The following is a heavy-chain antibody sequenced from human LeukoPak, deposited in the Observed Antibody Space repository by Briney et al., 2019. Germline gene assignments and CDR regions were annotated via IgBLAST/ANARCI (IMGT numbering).Heavy chain of an antibody. CDR2: IYYSGST. D-gene: IGHD6-19*01. Sequence: PSETLSLTCTVSGGSISSYYWSWIRQPPGKGLEWIGYIYYSGSTNYNPSLKSRVTISVDTSKNQFSLKLSSVTAADTAVYYCAREGIAVAGIDDDAFDIWGQGTMVTVSS. CDR1: GGSISSYY. J-gene: IGHJ3*02. CDR3: AREGIAVAGIDDDAFDI. V-gene: IGHV4-59*01.